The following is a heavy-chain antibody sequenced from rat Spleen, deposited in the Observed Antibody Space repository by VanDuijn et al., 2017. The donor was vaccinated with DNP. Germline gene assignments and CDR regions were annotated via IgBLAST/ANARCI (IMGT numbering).Heavy chain of an antibody. Sequence: EVQLVESGGDLVQPGRSLKLSCVASGFTFSYYWMTWIRQVPGKGLEWIASITSGGSTSYRDSVKGRFTISRDNAKSTLYLQMDSLRSEDTATYYCTTDFERGYWGQGVMVTVSS. D-gene: IGHD1-11*01. CDR2: ITSGGST. J-gene: IGHJ2*01. CDR3: TTDFERGY. CDR1: GFTFSYYW. V-gene: IGHV5-31*01.